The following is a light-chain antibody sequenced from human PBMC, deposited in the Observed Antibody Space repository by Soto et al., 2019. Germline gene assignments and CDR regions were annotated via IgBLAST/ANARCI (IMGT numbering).Light chain of an antibody. V-gene: IGKV1D-12*01. CDR1: QGISRS. CDR3: QQADTFPIT. Sequence: DIQMTQSPSSVSASVGDRVTISCQASQGISRSLAWYQQKPGKAPKLLIYAASSLQSGVPSRFSGSGFGTDFTLTISSLQPEDSAIYYCQQADTFPITFAQGTRLAIK. J-gene: IGKJ5*01. CDR2: AAS.